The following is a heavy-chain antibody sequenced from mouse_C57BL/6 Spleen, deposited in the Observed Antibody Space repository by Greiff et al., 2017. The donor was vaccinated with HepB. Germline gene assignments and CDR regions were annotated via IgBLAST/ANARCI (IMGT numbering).Heavy chain of an antibody. CDR1: GFTFSDYG. V-gene: IGHV5-15*01. D-gene: IGHD1-1*01. Sequence: EVQLVESGGGLVQPGGSLKLSCAASGFTFSDYGMAWVRQAPRKGPEWVAFISNLAYSIYYADTVTGRFTISRENAKNTLYLEMSSLRSEDTAMYYCASGYYYGSSPWFAYWGQGTLVTVSA. J-gene: IGHJ3*01. CDR2: ISNLAYSI. CDR3: ASGYYYGSSPWFAY.